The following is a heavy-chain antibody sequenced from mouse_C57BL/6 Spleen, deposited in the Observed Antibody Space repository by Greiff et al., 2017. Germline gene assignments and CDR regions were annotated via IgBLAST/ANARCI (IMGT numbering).Heavy chain of an antibody. CDR1: GYTFTNYW. V-gene: IGHV1-63*01. J-gene: IGHJ3*01. CDR3: ARGDSSGHPFAY. CDR2: IYPGGGYT. Sequence: QVQLKASGAELVRPGTSVKMSCKASGYTFTNYWIGWAKQRPGHGLEWIGDIYPGGGYTNYNEKFKGKATLTADKSSSTAYMQFSSLTSEDSAIYYCARGDSSGHPFAYWGQGTLVTVSA. D-gene: IGHD3-2*02.